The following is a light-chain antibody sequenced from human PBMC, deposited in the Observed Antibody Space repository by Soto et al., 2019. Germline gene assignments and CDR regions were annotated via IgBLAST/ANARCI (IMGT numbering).Light chain of an antibody. Sequence: EIVLTQSPGTLSLSPGERATLSCRASQSVSSSYLAWYQQKPGQAPRLLIYGASSRATGIPDRFSGSGSVTDFTLTISRLEPEDCAVYYCQQYGSSPQSFGQGTKLEIK. J-gene: IGKJ2*01. CDR2: GAS. CDR1: QSVSSSY. V-gene: IGKV3-20*01. CDR3: QQYGSSPQS.